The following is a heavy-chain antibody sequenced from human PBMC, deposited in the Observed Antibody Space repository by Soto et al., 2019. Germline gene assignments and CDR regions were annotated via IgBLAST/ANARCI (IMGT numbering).Heavy chain of an antibody. Sequence: ASVKVSCKVSGYTLTGLSMHWVRQAPGKGLEWMGGFDPEDGETIYAQKFQGRVTMTEDTSTDTAYMELSSLRSEDTAVYYCATAINYYDSPDAFDIWGQGTMVTVSS. CDR2: FDPEDGET. J-gene: IGHJ3*02. CDR3: ATAINYYDSPDAFDI. CDR1: GYTLTGLS. D-gene: IGHD3-22*01. V-gene: IGHV1-24*01.